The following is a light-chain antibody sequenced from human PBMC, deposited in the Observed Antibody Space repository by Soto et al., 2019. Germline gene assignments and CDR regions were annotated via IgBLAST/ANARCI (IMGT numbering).Light chain of an antibody. CDR1: QSISRSY. CDR3: QQYGSSPQT. CDR2: GAY. J-gene: IGKJ1*01. Sequence: IVLTQSPGTLSLSPGGRATLSCRASQSISRSYLAWYQQKPGRAPTILIYGAYIRATGIPDRFSGSWSGTDFTLTISRLEPEDFAIYYCQQYGSSPQTFGQGTKVDIK. V-gene: IGKV3-20*01.